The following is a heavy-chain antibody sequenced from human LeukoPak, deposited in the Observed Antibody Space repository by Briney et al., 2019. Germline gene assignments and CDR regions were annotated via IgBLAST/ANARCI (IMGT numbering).Heavy chain of an antibody. D-gene: IGHD4-17*01. Sequence: SETLSLTCTVSGGSISSSSYYWGWIRQPPGKGLEWIGSIYHSGSTYYNPSLKSRVTISLDTSKNQISLKLSSVTAADTAVYYCARGDDYGDFRFDYWGQGTLVTVSS. CDR1: GGSISSSSYY. CDR2: IYHSGST. V-gene: IGHV4-39*07. CDR3: ARGDDYGDFRFDY. J-gene: IGHJ4*02.